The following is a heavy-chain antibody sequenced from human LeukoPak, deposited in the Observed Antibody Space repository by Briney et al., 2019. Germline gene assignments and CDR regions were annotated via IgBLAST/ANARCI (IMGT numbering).Heavy chain of an antibody. CDR1: GYTFTSYY. J-gene: IGHJ4*02. CDR2: INPSGGST. D-gene: IGHD3-10*01. Sequence: ASVKVSCKASGYTFTSYYMHWVRQAPGQGLEWMGIINPSGGSTSYAQKFQGRVTMTRDMSTSTVYMELSSLRSEDTAVYYCARGELYYGSGSYYICVYWGQGTLVTVSS. V-gene: IGHV1-46*01. CDR3: ARGELYYGSGSYYICVY.